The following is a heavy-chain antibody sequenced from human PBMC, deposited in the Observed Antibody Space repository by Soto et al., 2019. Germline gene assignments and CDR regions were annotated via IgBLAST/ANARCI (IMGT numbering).Heavy chain of an antibody. CDR1: GGTFSNYA. D-gene: IGHD6-6*01. J-gene: IGHJ5*02. CDR2: ITPIFDTT. CDR3: ARSPSSINTWFDP. Sequence: QIHLVQSGAEVKKPGSSVKISCKASGGTFSNYAISWVRQAPGQGLEGMGGITPIFDTTNYAQKFQGRLTITADISTSTGYMELSGLRSDDTAISFCARSPSSINTWFDPWGQGTLVTVSS. V-gene: IGHV1-69*06.